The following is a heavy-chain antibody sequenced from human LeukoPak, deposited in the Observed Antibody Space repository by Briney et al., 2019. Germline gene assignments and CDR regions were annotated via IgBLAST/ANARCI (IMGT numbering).Heavy chain of an antibody. J-gene: IGHJ4*02. D-gene: IGHD6-19*01. V-gene: IGHV5-51*01. Sequence: GESLKISCKGSGCIFTSYWIGWGRQLPGKGLEGRGIIYPGDSDTRYSPSFQGQVTISAHKSISTAYLQWSSLKASDTAMYYCARRGSGWYWDYWGQGTLVTVSS. CDR1: GCIFTSYW. CDR2: IYPGDSDT. CDR3: ARRGSGWYWDY.